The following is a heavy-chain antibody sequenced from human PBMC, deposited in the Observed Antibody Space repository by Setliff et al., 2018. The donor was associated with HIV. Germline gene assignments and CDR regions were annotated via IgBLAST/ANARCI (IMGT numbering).Heavy chain of an antibody. D-gene: IGHD6-13*01. CDR3: ARDGVAAGLYFDQ. CDR1: GFTFSSYW. V-gene: IGHV3-7*05. J-gene: IGHJ4*02. Sequence: LSLTCTVSGFTFSSYWMNWVRQAPGKGLEWVASINQDGSEKYNVDSVKGRFTISRDNAKNSLYLQMNSLRADDTAVYYCARDGVAAGLYFDQWGQGALVTVSS. CDR2: INQDGSEK.